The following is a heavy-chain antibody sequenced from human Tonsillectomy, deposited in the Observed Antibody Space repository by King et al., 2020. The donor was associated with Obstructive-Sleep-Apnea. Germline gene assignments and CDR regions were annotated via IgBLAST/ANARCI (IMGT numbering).Heavy chain of an antibody. D-gene: IGHD3-9*01. CDR3: ARTSGDYDILTGYYYYFDY. J-gene: IGHJ4*02. CDR2: IYHSGNT. CDR1: GFSISSGFY. Sequence: QLQESGPGLVKPSETLSLTCTVSGFSISSGFYWGWIRQPPGKGLEWIGTIYHSGNTYSNPSLKSRVTISVDTSKNQFSLKLSSVTAADTAVYYCARTSGDYDILTGYYYYFDYWGQGTLVTVSS. V-gene: IGHV4-38-2*02.